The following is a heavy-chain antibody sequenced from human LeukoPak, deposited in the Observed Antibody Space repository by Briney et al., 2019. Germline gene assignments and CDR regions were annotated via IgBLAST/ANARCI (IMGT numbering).Heavy chain of an antibody. D-gene: IGHD5-24*01. CDR3: ARDGGYKFGSEIDY. CDR1: GYTFTSYG. Sequence: ASVKVSCKASGYTFTSYGISWVRQAPGQGLEWMGWISAYNGNTNYAQKLQGIVTMTTDTSTSSAYMELRSLRSDDTAVYYCARDGGYKFGSEIDYWGQGTLVTVSS. V-gene: IGHV1-18*01. CDR2: ISAYNGNT. J-gene: IGHJ4*02.